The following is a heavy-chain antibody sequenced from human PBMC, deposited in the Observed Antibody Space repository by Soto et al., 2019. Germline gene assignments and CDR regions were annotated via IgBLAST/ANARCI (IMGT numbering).Heavy chain of an antibody. CDR3: VRDSYTAHWHTAGEDY. CDR1: GFYITNYW. J-gene: IGHJ4*02. Sequence: VQLVESGGGLVQPGGSLRLSCAASGFYITNYWMTWVRQAPGKGPEWVANIKEDGSLKFYVDSVRGRFTISRDNAKNSVYLGMSRLRAEDTAVYYCVRDSYTAHWHTAGEDYWGQGTLVTVSS. D-gene: IGHD2-2*02. V-gene: IGHV3-7*01. CDR2: IKEDGSLK.